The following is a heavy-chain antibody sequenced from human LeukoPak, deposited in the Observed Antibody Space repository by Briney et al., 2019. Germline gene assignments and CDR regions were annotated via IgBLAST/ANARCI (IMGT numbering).Heavy chain of an antibody. V-gene: IGHV3-30*03. D-gene: IGHD3-10*01. Sequence: PGRSLRLSCAASGFPFISYAIHWVRQAPGKGLEWVAAISYDGSNKFNADSVKGRFTISRDNPKNRLFLQMNSLRADDTAVYYCARGRSSMVRGVQGAFDIWGQGTMVTVSS. CDR1: GFPFISYA. J-gene: IGHJ3*02. CDR3: ARGRSSMVRGVQGAFDI. CDR2: ISYDGSNK.